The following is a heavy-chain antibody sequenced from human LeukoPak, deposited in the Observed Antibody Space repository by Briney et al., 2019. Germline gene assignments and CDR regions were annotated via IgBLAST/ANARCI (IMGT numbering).Heavy chain of an antibody. CDR3: ARFQPRYDSSGYTPTYWYLDL. Sequence: SETLSLTCAVYGGSFSGYYWSWIRQPPGKGLEWIGEINHSGSTNYNPSLKSRVTISVDTSKNQFSLKLSSVTAADTAVYYCARFQPRYDSSGYTPTYWYLDLWGRGTLVTVSS. D-gene: IGHD3-22*01. J-gene: IGHJ2*01. V-gene: IGHV4-34*01. CDR1: GGSFSGYY. CDR2: INHSGST.